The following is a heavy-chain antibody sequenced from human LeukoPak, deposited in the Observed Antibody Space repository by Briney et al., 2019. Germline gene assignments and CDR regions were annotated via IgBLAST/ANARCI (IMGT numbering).Heavy chain of an antibody. D-gene: IGHD6-6*01. J-gene: IGHJ4*02. Sequence: SSETLSLTCTVSGVSISSSNSYWGWIRQPPGKGLEWIGSIYYTGNTYYNPSLKSRVTISVDTSKNQFSLKLSSVTAADTAVYYCARVRLSRGNSGIAARQGYFDYWGQGTLVTVSS. CDR2: IYYTGNT. CDR3: ARVRLSRGNSGIAARQGYFDY. V-gene: IGHV4-39*07. CDR1: GVSISSSNSY.